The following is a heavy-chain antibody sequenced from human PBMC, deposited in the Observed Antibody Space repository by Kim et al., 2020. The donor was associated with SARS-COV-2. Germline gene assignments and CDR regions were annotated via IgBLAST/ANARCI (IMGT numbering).Heavy chain of an antibody. V-gene: IGHV1-24*01. J-gene: IGHJ6*02. D-gene: IGHD6-13*01. Sequence: ASVKVSCKVSGYTLTELSMHWVRQAPGKGLEWMGGFDPEDGETIYAQKFQGRVTMTEDTSTDTAYMELSSLRSEDTAVYYCATVLLAAEKTYYYGMDVWGQGTTVTVSS. CDR3: ATVLLAAEKTYYYGMDV. CDR1: GYTLTELS. CDR2: FDPEDGET.